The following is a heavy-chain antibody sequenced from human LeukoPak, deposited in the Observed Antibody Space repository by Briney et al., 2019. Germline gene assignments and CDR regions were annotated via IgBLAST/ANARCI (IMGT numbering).Heavy chain of an antibody. CDR2: ISDIGSI. CDR3: AGHHPRNTVDF. J-gene: IGHJ4*02. V-gene: IGHV4-59*08. Sequence: SETLSLTCTVSGGSISSYYWSWIRQPPGRGLEWIAYISDIGSINYNPSLKSRVTISLETSKNQFSLKLSSVTAADTAVYYCAGHHPRNTVDFWGQGTLVTVSS. CDR1: GGSISSYY. D-gene: IGHD2-8*02.